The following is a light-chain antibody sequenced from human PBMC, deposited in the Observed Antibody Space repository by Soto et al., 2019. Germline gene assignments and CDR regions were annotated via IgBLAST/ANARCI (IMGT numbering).Light chain of an antibody. V-gene: IGKV3-20*01. Sequence: RALQSVSSNYLAWYQQKAGQAPRLLSYGVSIRTTGIPDRFSGSGSGTDFTLTISSLEPEDVAVFYCQQYGNSPRTFGQGTKVDIK. J-gene: IGKJ1*01. CDR1: QSVSSNY. CDR2: GVS. CDR3: QQYGNSPRT.